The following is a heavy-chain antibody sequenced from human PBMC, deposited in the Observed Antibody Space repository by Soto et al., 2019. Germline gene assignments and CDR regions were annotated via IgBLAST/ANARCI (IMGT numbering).Heavy chain of an antibody. V-gene: IGHV1-69*02. D-gene: IGHD4-17*01. J-gene: IGHJ6*03. CDR3: ARMPDYGDYNYYYYMDV. Sequence: SVKVSCKASGGTFSSYTISWVRQAPGQGLEWMGRIILILGIANYAQKFQGRVTITADKSTSTAYMELSSLRSEDTAVYYCARMPDYGDYNYYYYMDVWGKGTTVTVSS. CDR2: IILILGIA. CDR1: GGTFSSYT.